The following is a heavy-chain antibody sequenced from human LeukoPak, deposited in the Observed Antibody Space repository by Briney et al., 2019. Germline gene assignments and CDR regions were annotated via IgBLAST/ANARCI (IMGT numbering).Heavy chain of an antibody. D-gene: IGHD2-21*01. V-gene: IGHV3-7*03. J-gene: IGHJ3*02. CDR1: GFTFSSYW. Sequence: GGSLRLSCAASGFTFSSYWMSWVRQAPGKGLERVANIKQDGSERYYVDSVKGRFTITTDNTYNSQQLQMNSLGAEDTAVYYCAKDGLPRGDFDIWGQGTMVTVSS. CDR3: AKDGLPRGDFDI. CDR2: IKQDGSER.